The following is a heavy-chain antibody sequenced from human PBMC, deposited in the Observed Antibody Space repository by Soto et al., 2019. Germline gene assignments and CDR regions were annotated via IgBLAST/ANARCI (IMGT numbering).Heavy chain of an antibody. CDR1: GGSISSGGYS. D-gene: IGHD6-19*01. CDR2: IYHSGST. CDR3: ARDSNSSGWDIYYFDY. J-gene: IGHJ4*02. V-gene: IGHV4-30-2*01. Sequence: SETLSLTCAVSGGSISSGGYSWSWIRQPPGKGLEWIGYIYHSGSTYYNPSLKSRVTISVDTSKNQFSLKLSSVTAADTAVYYCARDSNSSGWDIYYFDYWGQGTLVTVS.